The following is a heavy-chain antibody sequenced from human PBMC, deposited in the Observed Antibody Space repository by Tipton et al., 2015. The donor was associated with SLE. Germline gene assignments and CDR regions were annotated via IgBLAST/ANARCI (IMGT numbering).Heavy chain of an antibody. D-gene: IGHD2-21*01. CDR1: GGTFSDYA. CDR3: ARGGGVVIISIDSWYFDL. J-gene: IGHJ2*01. V-gene: IGHV1-69*06. CDR2: INAGSGAT. Sequence: QLVQSGAEVKKPGSSVKVSCKASGGTFSDYAITWVRQAPGQGLEWMGGINAGSGATNYAQKFQGRVTMTTDTSTSTAYMELRSLRSDDTAIYYCARGGGVVIISIDSWYFDLWGRGTLVTVSS.